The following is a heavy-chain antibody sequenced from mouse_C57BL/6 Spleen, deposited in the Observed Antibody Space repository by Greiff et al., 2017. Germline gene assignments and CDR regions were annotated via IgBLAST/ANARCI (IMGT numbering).Heavy chain of an antibody. J-gene: IGHJ4*01. D-gene: IGHD1-1*02. V-gene: IGHV1-82*01. CDR2: IYPGDGDT. CDR3: ASEGIWSYYAMDD. Sequence: QVQLQQSGPELVKPGASVKISCKASGYAFSISWMNWVKQRPGKGLEWIGRIYPGDGDTNYTGKFKGKATLTADKSSCTAYMQLSSRTSADSDVYCCASEGIWSYYAMDDWGQGTSVTVSS. CDR1: GYAFSISW.